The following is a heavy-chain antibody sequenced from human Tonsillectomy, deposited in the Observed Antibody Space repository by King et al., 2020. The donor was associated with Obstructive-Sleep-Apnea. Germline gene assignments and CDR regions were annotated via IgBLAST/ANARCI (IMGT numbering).Heavy chain of an antibody. V-gene: IGHV3-11*01. J-gene: IGHJ4*02. Sequence: QVQLVESGGGLVKPGGSLRLSCVASGFTFSDYYMSWIRQAPGMGLEWISYISSSGSSTHHADSVRGRFTISRDNAKNSLSLQMNSLRVEDTAVYFCARHPYSTSWYTYIDSWGQGSLVTVSS. CDR2: ISSSGSST. CDR1: GFTFSDYY. CDR3: ARHPYSTSWYTYIDS. D-gene: IGHD6-13*01.